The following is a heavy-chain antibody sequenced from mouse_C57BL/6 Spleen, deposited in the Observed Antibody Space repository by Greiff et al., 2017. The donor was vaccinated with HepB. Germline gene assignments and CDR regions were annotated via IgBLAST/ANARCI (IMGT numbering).Heavy chain of an antibody. Sequence: QVQLQQSGAELVKPGASVKISCKASGYAFSSYWMNWVKQRPGKGLEWIGQIYPGDGDTNYNGKFKGKATLTADKSSSTAYMQLSSPTSEDSAVYFCAREGDDYDEVYYYAMDYWGQGTSVTVSS. V-gene: IGHV1-80*01. CDR2: IYPGDGDT. D-gene: IGHD2-4*01. J-gene: IGHJ4*01. CDR3: AREGDDYDEVYYYAMDY. CDR1: GYAFSSYW.